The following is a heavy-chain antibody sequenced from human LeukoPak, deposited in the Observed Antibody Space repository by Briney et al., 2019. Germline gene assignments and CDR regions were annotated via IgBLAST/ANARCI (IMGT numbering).Heavy chain of an antibody. Sequence: TSETLSLTCTVSGGSISSSSYYWGWIRQPPGKGLEWIGGIYYSGSTYYNPSLKSRVTISVDTSKNQFSLKLSSVTAADTAVYYCARLSRLLIDYWGQGTLVTVSS. D-gene: IGHD3-22*01. CDR2: IYYSGST. CDR1: GGSISSSSYY. J-gene: IGHJ4*02. V-gene: IGHV4-39*01. CDR3: ARLSRLLIDY.